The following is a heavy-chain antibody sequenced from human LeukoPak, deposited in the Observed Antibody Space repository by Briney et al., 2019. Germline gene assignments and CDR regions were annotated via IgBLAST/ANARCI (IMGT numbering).Heavy chain of an antibody. Sequence: PGRSLRLSCAASGFTFSSYGMHWVRQAPGKGLEWVAVISYDGSNKYYADSVKGRFTISRDNSKNTLYLQMNSLRAEDTAVYHCAKSSGGYYYYYGMDVWGQGTTVTVSS. CDR2: ISYDGSNK. CDR1: GFTFSSYG. J-gene: IGHJ6*02. CDR3: AKSSGGYYYYYGMDV. D-gene: IGHD3-3*01. V-gene: IGHV3-30*18.